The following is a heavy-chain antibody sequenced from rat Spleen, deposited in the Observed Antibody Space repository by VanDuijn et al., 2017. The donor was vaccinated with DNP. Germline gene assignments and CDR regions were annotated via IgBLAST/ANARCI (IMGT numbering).Heavy chain of an antibody. Sequence: QVQLKESGPGLVQPSRTLSLTCTVSGFSLTSYGVSWVRQPPGKGLEWIAAIWTGGSTEYNSALKSRLSISRDTSKSQVFLKMNSLQTEDTATYYCARAYYGYKAYFDYWGQGVMVTVSS. CDR2: IWTGGST. V-gene: IGHV2-4*01. CDR3: ARAYYGYKAYFDY. CDR1: GFSLTSYG. D-gene: IGHD1-9*01. J-gene: IGHJ2*01.